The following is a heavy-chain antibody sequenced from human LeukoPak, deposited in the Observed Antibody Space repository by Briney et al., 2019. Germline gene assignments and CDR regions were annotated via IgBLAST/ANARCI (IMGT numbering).Heavy chain of an antibody. Sequence: PSETLSLTCTVSGGSISSYYWSWIRQPPGKGLEWIGYIYTSGSTNYNPSLKSRVTISVGTSKNQFSLKLSSVTAADTAVYYCARGYYYDSSGYYRNRAFDIWGQGTMVTVSS. CDR1: GGSISSYY. CDR2: IYTSGST. CDR3: ARGYYYDSSGYYRNRAFDI. D-gene: IGHD3-22*01. J-gene: IGHJ3*02. V-gene: IGHV4-4*09.